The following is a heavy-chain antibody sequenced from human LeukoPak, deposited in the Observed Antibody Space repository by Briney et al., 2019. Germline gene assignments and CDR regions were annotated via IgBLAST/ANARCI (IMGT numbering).Heavy chain of an antibody. V-gene: IGHV3-30-3*01. CDR2: ISYDGSNK. CDR1: GFTFSSYA. D-gene: IGHD3-3*02. J-gene: IGHJ6*02. CDR3: ARVQAFVSYYYGMDV. Sequence: GGSLRLSCAASGFTFSSYAMHWVRQAPGKGLEWVAVISYDGSNKYYADSVKGRFTISRDNAKNSLYLQMNSLRAEDTAVYYCARVQAFVSYYYGMDVWGQGTTVTVSS.